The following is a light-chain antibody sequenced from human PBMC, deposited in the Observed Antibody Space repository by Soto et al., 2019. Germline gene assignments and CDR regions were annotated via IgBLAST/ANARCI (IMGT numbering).Light chain of an antibody. CDR1: KLGDKY. Sequence: SYELTQPPSVSVSPGQTASITCSGDKLGDKYACWYQQKPGQSPVLVIYQDSKRPSGIPERFSGSNSGNTATLTINGTQAMDEADYYCQAWDTSTYVVFGGGTKLTV. J-gene: IGLJ2*01. CDR3: QAWDTSTYVV. V-gene: IGLV3-1*01. CDR2: QDS.